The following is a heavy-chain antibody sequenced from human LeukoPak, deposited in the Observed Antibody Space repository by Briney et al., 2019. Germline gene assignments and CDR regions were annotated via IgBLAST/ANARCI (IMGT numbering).Heavy chain of an antibody. V-gene: IGHV3-30*01. Sequence: GGSLRLSCAASGFTFSSFPMHWVRQAPGKGLEWVVVVSPDGSVENYADSVKGRFTISRDNSKNTVYLQMNSLRTEDTAVYYCAGASITSTYYHYYMDVWGKGTTVTVSS. CDR2: VSPDGSVE. CDR1: GFTFSSFP. J-gene: IGHJ6*03. CDR3: AGASITSTYYHYYMDV. D-gene: IGHD3-10*01.